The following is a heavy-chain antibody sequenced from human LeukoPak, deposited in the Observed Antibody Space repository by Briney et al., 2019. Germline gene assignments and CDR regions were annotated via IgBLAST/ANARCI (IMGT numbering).Heavy chain of an antibody. CDR2: ISAYNGNT. J-gene: IGHJ6*02. Sequence: ASVKVSCKASGYTFTSYGISWVRQAPGQGLEWMGWISAYNGNTNYAQNRQGKVTMTTDTFTSTAYMDMRSLRSDDTAVYYCARDLGAWFGAEWGTPRTYYGMDVWGQGTTVTVSS. CDR3: ARDLGAWFGAEWGTPRTYYGMDV. V-gene: IGHV1-18*01. CDR1: GYTFTSYG. D-gene: IGHD3-10*01.